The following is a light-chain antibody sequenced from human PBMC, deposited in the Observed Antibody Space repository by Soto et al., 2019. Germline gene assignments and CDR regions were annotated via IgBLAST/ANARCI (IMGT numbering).Light chain of an antibody. V-gene: IGLV2-8*01. CDR1: SSDVGGYNY. J-gene: IGLJ1*01. CDR2: AVS. Sequence: QSVLTQPPSASGSPGQSVTISCTGTSSDVGGYNYVSWYQQHPGKAPKLIIYAVSKRPSGVPDRFSGSKSGNTASLTVSGLQAEDEADYYCSSYAGSNNSVFGSGTKLTVL. CDR3: SSYAGSNNSV.